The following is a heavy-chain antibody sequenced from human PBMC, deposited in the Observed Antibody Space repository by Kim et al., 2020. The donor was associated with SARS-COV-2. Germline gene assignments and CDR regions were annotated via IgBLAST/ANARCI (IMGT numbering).Heavy chain of an antibody. J-gene: IGHJ5*02. CDR3: ARGSSSSWDVFDP. V-gene: IGHV3-30*04. Sequence: GGSLRLSCAASGFTFSSYAMHWDRQAPGKGLEWVAVISYDGSNKYYADSVKGRFTISRDNSKNTLYLQMNSLRAEDTAVYYCARGSSSSWDVFDPWGQGTLVTVSS. D-gene: IGHD6-13*01. CDR2: ISYDGSNK. CDR1: GFTFSSYA.